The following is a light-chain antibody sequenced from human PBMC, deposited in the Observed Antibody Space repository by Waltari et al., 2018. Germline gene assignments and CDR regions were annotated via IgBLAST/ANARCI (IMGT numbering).Light chain of an antibody. CDR1: QSINNY. CDR2: AAS. Sequence: DIQMTQSPSSLSASVGDRVTITCRASQSINNYLNWYQQKRGDAPNFLIYAASSLQSGVPARFSVSGSGTDFTLTISNLQPEDFASYYCQQSYTSPRTFGQGTKLEIK. V-gene: IGKV1-39*01. J-gene: IGKJ2*01. CDR3: QQSYTSPRT.